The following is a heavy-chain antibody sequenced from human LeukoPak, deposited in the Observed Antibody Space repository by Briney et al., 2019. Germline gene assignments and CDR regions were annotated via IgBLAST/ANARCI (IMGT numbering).Heavy chain of an antibody. Sequence: PSETLSLTCTVSGGSISSSSYYWGWIRQPPGKGLEWIGSIYYSGSTYYNPSLKSRVTISVDTSKNQFSLKLSSVTAADTAVYYCARRGYYDSSGFDYWGQGTLVTVSS. CDR3: ARRGYYDSSGFDY. J-gene: IGHJ4*02. CDR1: GGSISSSSYY. V-gene: IGHV4-39*07. CDR2: IYYSGST. D-gene: IGHD3-22*01.